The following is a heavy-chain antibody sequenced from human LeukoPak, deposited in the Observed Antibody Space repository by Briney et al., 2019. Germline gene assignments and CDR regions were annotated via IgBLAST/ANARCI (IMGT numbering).Heavy chain of an antibody. V-gene: IGHV3-9*03. CDR1: GFTFDDYV. J-gene: IGHJ4*02. CDR2: ISWNSGHI. Sequence: PGGSLRLSCAASGFTFDDYVMYWVRQAPGKGLEWVSGISWNSGHIDYADSVKGRFTISRDNAKNSLYLQMNSLRAEDMGLYYCAIAMAAAGNGEYYFDYWGQGTLVTVSS. D-gene: IGHD6-13*01. CDR3: AIAMAAAGNGEYYFDY.